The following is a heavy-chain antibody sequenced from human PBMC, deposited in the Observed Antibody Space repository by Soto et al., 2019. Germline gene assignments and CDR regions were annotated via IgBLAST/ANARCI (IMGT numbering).Heavy chain of an antibody. J-gene: IGHJ4*02. CDR1: GFTVSNNY. V-gene: IGHV3-53*01. Sequence: EVQLVESGGGLIQPGGSLRLSCAVSGFTVSNNYMSWVRQAPGKGLEGVSVIYSGGYTAYGDSVKGRFTISRDNSKNTNYHQIKRLGAHSPALFSGATTRGGGGYWGQGTLVTVSS. CDR3: ATTRGGGGY. D-gene: IGHD3-10*01. CDR2: IYSGGYT.